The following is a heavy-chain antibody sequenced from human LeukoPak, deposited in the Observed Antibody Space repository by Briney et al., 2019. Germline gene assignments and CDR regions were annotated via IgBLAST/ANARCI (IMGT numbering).Heavy chain of an antibody. J-gene: IGHJ6*03. CDR1: GYTFTSYG. Sequence: WASVKVSCKASGYTFTSYGISWVRQAPGQGLEWMGGIIPIFGTTNYAQKFQDRVTITADKSTSTAYMELSSLRSEDTAVYYCARVVGLTGYSSSWYSGYYYYMDVWGKGTTVTVSS. D-gene: IGHD6-13*01. CDR3: ARVVGLTGYSSSWYSGYYYYMDV. V-gene: IGHV1-69*06. CDR2: IIPIFGTT.